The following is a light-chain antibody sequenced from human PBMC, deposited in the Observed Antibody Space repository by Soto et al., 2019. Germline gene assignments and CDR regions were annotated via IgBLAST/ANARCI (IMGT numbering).Light chain of an antibody. V-gene: IGLV2-8*01. J-gene: IGLJ1*01. Sequence: QSVLTQPPSASGSPGQSVTISCTGTSSDVGGYNYVSWYQQHPGKAPKLMIYDVSKRPSGVSDRFSGSKSGNTASLTISGLQAEDEADYYCSSYTSSSTPLYVFGTGTKVTVL. CDR3: SSYTSSSTPLYV. CDR1: SSDVGGYNY. CDR2: DVS.